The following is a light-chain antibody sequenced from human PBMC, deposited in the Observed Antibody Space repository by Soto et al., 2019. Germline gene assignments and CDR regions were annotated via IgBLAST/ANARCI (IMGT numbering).Light chain of an antibody. CDR3: QQYNNWPPWT. V-gene: IGKV3-15*01. J-gene: IGKJ1*01. CDR2: GAS. Sequence: VLTQSPGTLSLSPGERATLSCRASQTLSSRHLAWYQQKPGQAPRLLIYGASTRATGIPARFSGSGSGTEFTLAISSLQSEDFAVYYCQQYNNWPPWTFGQGTKVDVK. CDR1: QTLSSRH.